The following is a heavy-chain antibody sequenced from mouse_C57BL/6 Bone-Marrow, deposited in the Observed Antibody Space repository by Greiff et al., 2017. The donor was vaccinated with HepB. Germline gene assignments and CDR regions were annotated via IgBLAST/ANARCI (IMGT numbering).Heavy chain of an antibody. V-gene: IGHV5-4*01. CDR1: GFTFSSYA. D-gene: IGHD1-1*01. CDR2: ISDGGSYT. J-gene: IGHJ3*01. CDR3: ARDHRTSLVADPFAY. Sequence: EVQLMESGGGLVKPGGSLKLPCAASGFTFSSYAMSWVRQTPEKRLEWVATISDGGSYTYYPDNVKGRFTSSRDNAKNNLYLQMSHLKSEDTAMYYCARDHRTSLVADPFAYWGQWTLVTVSA.